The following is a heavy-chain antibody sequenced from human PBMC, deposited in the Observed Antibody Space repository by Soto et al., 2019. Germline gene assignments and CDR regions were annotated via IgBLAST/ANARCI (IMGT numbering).Heavy chain of an antibody. D-gene: IGHD6-19*01. V-gene: IGHV1-69*01. CDR2: IIPVFNTT. J-gene: IGHJ4*02. CDR3: AREGEYSTGWYSLDY. CDR1: GGTFSSYA. Sequence: QVQLVQSGAEVKKPGSSVKVSCKASGGTFSSYAFSWVRQAPGQGLEWMGGIIPVFNTTNYAQKFQGRVTIIADESTGTAYMELSSLSSEDTAVYYCAREGEYSTGWYSLDYWGQGTLVTVSS.